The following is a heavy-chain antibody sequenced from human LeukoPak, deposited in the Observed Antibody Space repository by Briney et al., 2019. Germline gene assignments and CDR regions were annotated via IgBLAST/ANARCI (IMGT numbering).Heavy chain of an antibody. Sequence: PGGSLRLSCAASGFTFSSYGMHWVRQAPGKGLEWVAVIWYDGSNKYYADSVKGRFTISRDNSKNTLYLQMNSLRAEDTAVYYCAKEGLDSSSGYWGQGTLVTVSS. CDR1: GFTFSSYG. J-gene: IGHJ4*02. CDR3: AKEGLDSSSGY. CDR2: IWYDGSNK. V-gene: IGHV3-33*06. D-gene: IGHD6-6*01.